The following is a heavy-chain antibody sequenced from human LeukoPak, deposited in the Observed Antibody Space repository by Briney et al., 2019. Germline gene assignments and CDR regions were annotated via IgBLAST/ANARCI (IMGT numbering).Heavy chain of an antibody. Sequence: PGGSLRLSCAASGFTFSSYAMSWVPEAPGKGLERVSAISGSGGSTYYADSVKGRFTISRDNSKNTLYLQMNSLRAEDTAVYYCAKGFYCSGGSCYGHAFDIWGQGTMVSVSS. D-gene: IGHD2-15*01. CDR2: ISGSGGST. CDR3: AKGFYCSGGSCYGHAFDI. V-gene: IGHV3-23*01. CDR1: GFTFSSYA. J-gene: IGHJ3*02.